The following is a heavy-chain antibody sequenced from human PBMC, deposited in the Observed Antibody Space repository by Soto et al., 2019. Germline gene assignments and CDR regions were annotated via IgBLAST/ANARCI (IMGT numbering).Heavy chain of an antibody. CDR1: GGSISSYY. CDR3: ARLRLSSGWYDGVY. D-gene: IGHD6-19*01. V-gene: IGHV4-59*01. CDR2: IYYSGST. J-gene: IGHJ4*02. Sequence: SETLSLTCTVSGGSISSYYWSWIRQPPGKGLEWIGYIYYSGSTNYNPSLKSRVTISVDTSKNQFSLKLSSVTAADTAVYYCARLRLSSGWYDGVYCGPGTLVTVSS.